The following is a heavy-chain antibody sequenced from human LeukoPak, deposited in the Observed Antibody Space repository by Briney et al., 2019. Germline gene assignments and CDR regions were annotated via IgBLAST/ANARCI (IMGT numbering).Heavy chain of an antibody. CDR2: IYYSGST. V-gene: IGHV4-59*01. CDR3: ARLEIRYYYDSSGSHGLYYFDY. J-gene: IGHJ4*02. D-gene: IGHD3-22*01. CDR1: GGSISSYY. Sequence: SETLSLTCTVSGGSISSYYWSWIRQPPGKGLEWIGYIYYSGSTNYNPSLKSRVTISVDTSKNQFSLKLSSVTAADTAVYYCARLEIRYYYDSSGSHGLYYFDYWGQGTLVTVSS.